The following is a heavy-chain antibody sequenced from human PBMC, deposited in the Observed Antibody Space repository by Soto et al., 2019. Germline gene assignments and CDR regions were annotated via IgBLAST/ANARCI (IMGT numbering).Heavy chain of an antibody. Sequence: QVQQVESGGGVVQPGSSLRLSCVASGFTFSSYAMHWVRQAPGKGLEWVAVISYDGSNKYYADSVKGRFTISRDNSKNTLYLQMNSLRAEDTAVYYCARDFDYWGQGTLVTVSS. CDR1: GFTFSSYA. V-gene: IGHV3-30-3*01. CDR3: ARDFDY. CDR2: ISYDGSNK. J-gene: IGHJ4*02.